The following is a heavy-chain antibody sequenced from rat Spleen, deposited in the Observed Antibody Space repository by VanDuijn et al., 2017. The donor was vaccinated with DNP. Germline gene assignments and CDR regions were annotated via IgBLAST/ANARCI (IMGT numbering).Heavy chain of an antibody. Sequence: QVQLKESGPGLVQPSQTLSLTCTVSGFSLTGYHVHWVRQPPGKGLEWMGLMWSDGDTSYNSALKSRLSISRDTSKSQVFLQMNSLQTEDTATYYCARGGYWGQGVMVTVSS. CDR2: MWSDGDT. CDR1: GFSLTGYH. CDR3: ARGGY. J-gene: IGHJ2*01. V-gene: IGHV2-32*01.